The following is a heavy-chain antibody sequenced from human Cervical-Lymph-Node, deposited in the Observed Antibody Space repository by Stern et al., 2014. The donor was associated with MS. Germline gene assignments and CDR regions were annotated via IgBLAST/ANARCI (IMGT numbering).Heavy chain of an antibody. V-gene: IGHV7-4-1*02. CDR2: INTNTGNP. CDR3: ARDTAEVLRYFDWRAQSRNDY. CDR1: GYTFTNYA. D-gene: IGHD3-9*01. J-gene: IGHJ4*02. Sequence: QLVESGSELKKPGASVKVSCKASGYTFTNYAMHWVRQAPGHGLEWMGWINTNTGNPTYAQGFTGRFVFSLDTSVSTAYLQITSLKAEDTAVYYCARDTAEVLRYFDWRAQSRNDYWGQGTLVTVSS.